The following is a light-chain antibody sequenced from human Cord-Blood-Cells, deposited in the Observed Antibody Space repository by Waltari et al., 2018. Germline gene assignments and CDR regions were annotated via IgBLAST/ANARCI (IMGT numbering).Light chain of an antibody. Sequence: QSALTPPHSVSGSPGQSVTLSCTGTSSDLGVLNQVSWYQQHPGQAPQLRVYDVSKPPSGVPDRFSGSKSDNTASLTISGREAEHEAHYYCCSYAGSWVFGGGTKLPVL. CDR1: SSDLGVLNQ. V-gene: IGLV2-11*01. CDR3: CSYAGSWV. J-gene: IGLJ3*02. CDR2: DVS.